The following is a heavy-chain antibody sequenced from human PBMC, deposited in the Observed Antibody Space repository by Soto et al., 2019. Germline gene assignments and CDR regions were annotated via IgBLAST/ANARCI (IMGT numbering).Heavy chain of an antibody. Sequence: EVQLVESGGGLVQPGGSLTISCAASGFTFSSYWMHWVRQAPGKGLVWVSRMNSDGSSTSYAASVKGRFTTSRDNAKNTLYLQMTSLRAEDTAVYYCARHRGADYWGQGTLVTVSS. CDR1: GFTFSSYW. J-gene: IGHJ4*02. D-gene: IGHD6-25*01. V-gene: IGHV3-74*01. CDR2: MNSDGSST. CDR3: ARHRGADY.